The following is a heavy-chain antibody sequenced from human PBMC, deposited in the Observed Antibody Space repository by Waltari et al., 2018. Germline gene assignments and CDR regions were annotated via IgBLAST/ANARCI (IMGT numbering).Heavy chain of an antibody. V-gene: IGHV4-59*11. D-gene: IGHD3-10*01. Sequence: QVQLQESGPGLVKPSETLSLTCTVSGGSISSHYWSWIRQPPGKGLEWIGYIYYSGSTNYNPPLKSRVTISVETSKNQFSLKLSSVTAADTAVYYCARDGPPRQEVQGYYYGMDVWGQGTTVTVSS. CDR3: ARDGPPRQEVQGYYYGMDV. CDR2: IYYSGST. J-gene: IGHJ6*02. CDR1: GGSISSHY.